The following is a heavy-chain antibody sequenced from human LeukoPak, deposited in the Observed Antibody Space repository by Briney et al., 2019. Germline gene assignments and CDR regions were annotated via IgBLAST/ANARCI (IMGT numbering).Heavy chain of an antibody. CDR1: GFTFSNYW. D-gene: IGHD6-13*01. Sequence: GGSLRLSCAASGFTFSNYWMSWVRQAPGKGLEWVANIKHDGSETHYVASVKGRFTISRDNAKKSLDLQMHSLRAEDTAVYYCARIIEGEQLALDCWGQGTMVSVSS. CDR3: ARIIEGEQLALDC. J-gene: IGHJ4*02. V-gene: IGHV3-7*04. CDR2: IKHDGSET.